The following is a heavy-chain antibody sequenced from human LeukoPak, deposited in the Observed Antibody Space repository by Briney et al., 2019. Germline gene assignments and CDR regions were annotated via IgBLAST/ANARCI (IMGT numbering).Heavy chain of an antibody. CDR3: ASDFWSGYYADEGYYFYGMDV. D-gene: IGHD3-3*01. J-gene: IGHJ6*02. CDR2: ISSSSSQI. CDR1: GFTFRTPS. V-gene: IGHV3-21*01. Sequence: GGSLRLSRTASGFTFRTPSMNWGRQAPGEGLEWDSSISSSSSQIYYADSVKGRFTISRDNAKSSLYLQMNSLRAEDTAVYYCASDFWSGYYADEGYYFYGMDVWGQGTTVTVSS.